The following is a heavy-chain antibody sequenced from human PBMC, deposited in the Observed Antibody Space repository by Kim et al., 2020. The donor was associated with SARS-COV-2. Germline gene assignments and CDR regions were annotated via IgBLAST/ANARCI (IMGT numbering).Heavy chain of an antibody. CDR3: TPDLQYSGSYRASFRFREGAFIDY. CDR2: IKSKAECGTT. V-gene: IGHV3-15*01. CDR1: GFTVINAL. D-gene: IGHD1-26*01. J-gene: IGHJ4*02. Sequence: GGSLRLSCAASGFTVINALMSWVRQAPGKGLEWVGRIKSKAECGTTKDSARVKGRFTISRDDSKNTLYLQMNSLKTEDTAVYYCTPDLQYSGSYRASFRFREGAFIDYWGQGTLVTVSS.